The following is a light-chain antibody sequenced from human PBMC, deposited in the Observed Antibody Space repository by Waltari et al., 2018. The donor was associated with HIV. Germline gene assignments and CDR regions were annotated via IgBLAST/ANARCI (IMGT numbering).Light chain of an antibody. J-gene: IGLJ1*01. CDR1: SSDVGGYTF. Sequence: QSALTQPRSVSGSPGQSVTISCTGTSSDVGGYTFVSWYQHHPGKAPKLVISDVTKRPSGVPRRCSGSKSGNTTSLTISGLQAEDEADYYCCSYSGSGTLYDFGTGTEVTVL. CDR2: DVT. CDR3: CSYSGSGTLYD. V-gene: IGLV2-11*01.